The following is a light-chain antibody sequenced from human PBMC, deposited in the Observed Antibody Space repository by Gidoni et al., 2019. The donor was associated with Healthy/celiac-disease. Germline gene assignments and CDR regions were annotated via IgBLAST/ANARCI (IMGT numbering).Light chain of an antibody. Sequence: IQITQSPSAMSASVGDRVTITCRASQGISNYLAWFQQKTGKVPKRLLYDAYSLQRGVPSRVSGSGSGTEFTLTISSLQHEDFATYYCLQHNSYPLTFGGGTKVEIK. J-gene: IGKJ4*01. CDR1: QGISNY. CDR3: LQHNSYPLT. V-gene: IGKV1-17*03. CDR2: DAY.